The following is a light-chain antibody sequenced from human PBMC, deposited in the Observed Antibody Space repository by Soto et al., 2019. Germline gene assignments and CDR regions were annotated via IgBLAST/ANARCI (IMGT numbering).Light chain of an antibody. J-gene: IGKJ1*01. V-gene: IGKV3-20*01. CDR2: GAS. CDR3: QQYAYSPQT. Sequence: EILLTQAPGTPSLSPGARVTLSCRPSQSLSSTYLAWYQQKPGQATRLLIYGASSRATGITDRFSGSGSGTDFTLTISRLEPEDFAVYYCQQYAYSPQTFGQGTRWIS. CDR1: QSLSSTY.